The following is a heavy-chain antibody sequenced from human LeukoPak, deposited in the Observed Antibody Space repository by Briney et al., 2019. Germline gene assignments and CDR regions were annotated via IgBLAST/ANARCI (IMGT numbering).Heavy chain of an antibody. Sequence: PSETLSLTCTVSGGSISSSSYYWGWIRQPPGKGLEWIGSIYYSGSTNYNPSLKSRVTISVDTSKNQFSLKLSSVTAADTAVYYCASGSIAARLFDYWGQGTLVTVSS. V-gene: IGHV4-39*07. CDR2: IYYSGST. CDR3: ASGSIAARLFDY. J-gene: IGHJ4*02. CDR1: GGSISSSSYY. D-gene: IGHD6-6*01.